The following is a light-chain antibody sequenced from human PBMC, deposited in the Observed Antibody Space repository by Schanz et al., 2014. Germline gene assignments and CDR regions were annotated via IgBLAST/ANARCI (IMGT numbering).Light chain of an antibody. J-gene: IGKJ1*01. CDR2: DAS. CDR3: QHYDNFRWT. Sequence: DIQMTQSPSTLSASVGDRVTITCRASQSISTWLAWYKQRPGKAPNLLIFDASNLETGVPSRFSGSGSGTDFAFTISSLQPEDIATYYCQHYDNFRWTFGQGTKVEIK. V-gene: IGKV1-5*01. CDR1: QSISTW.